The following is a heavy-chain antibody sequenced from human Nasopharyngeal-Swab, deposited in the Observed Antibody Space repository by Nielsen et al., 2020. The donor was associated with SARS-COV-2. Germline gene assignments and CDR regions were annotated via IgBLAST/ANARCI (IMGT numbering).Heavy chain of an antibody. CDR3: ARILTIFGVVASYYFDY. CDR1: GGSISSYY. J-gene: IGHJ4*02. V-gene: IGHV4-59*01. D-gene: IGHD3-3*01. Sequence: SETPSLTCTVSGGSISSYYWSWIRQPPGKGLEWIGYIYYSGSTNYNPSLKSRVTISVDTSKNQFSLKLSSVTAADTAVYYCARILTIFGVVASYYFDYWGQGTLVTVSS. CDR2: IYYSGST.